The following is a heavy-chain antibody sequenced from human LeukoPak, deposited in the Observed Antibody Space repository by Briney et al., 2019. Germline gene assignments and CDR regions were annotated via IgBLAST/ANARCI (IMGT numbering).Heavy chain of an antibody. V-gene: IGHV3-53*01. D-gene: IGHD4-23*01. CDR1: GFTVSSNY. J-gene: IGHJ4*02. CDR3: STTVVTPHYFDY. CDR2: IYSGGGT. Sequence: GGSLRLSCAASGFTVSSNYMSWVRQAPGKGLEWVSVIYSGGGTYYADSVKGRFIISRDNSQNTLFLQMKSLRAEDTAVCYCSTTVVTPHYFDYWGQGTLVTVSS.